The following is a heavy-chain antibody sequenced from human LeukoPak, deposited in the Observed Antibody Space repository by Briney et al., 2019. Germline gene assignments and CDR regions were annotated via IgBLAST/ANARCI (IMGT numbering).Heavy chain of an antibody. D-gene: IGHD1-26*01. J-gene: IGHJ3*02. Sequence: ASVKVSCKASGYTFTSYYMHWVRQAPGQGLEWMGRINPNSGGTNYAQKFQGRVTMTRDTSISTAYMELSRLRSDDTAVYYCARSSGSYYGAFDIWGQGTMVTVSS. V-gene: IGHV1-2*06. CDR1: GYTFTSYY. CDR2: INPNSGGT. CDR3: ARSSGSYYGAFDI.